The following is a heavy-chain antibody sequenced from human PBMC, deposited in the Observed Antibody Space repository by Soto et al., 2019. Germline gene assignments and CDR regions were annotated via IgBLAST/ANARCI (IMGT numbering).Heavy chain of an antibody. V-gene: IGHV3-11*01. D-gene: IGHD3-10*01. CDR2: ISSSGSTI. Sequence: GGSLRLSCAASGFTFSDYYMSWIRQAPGKGLEWVSYISSSGSTIYYADSVKGRFTISRDNAKNSLYLQMNSLRAEDTAVYYCARDHRVGESNPFDYWGQGTLVTVSS. CDR3: ARDHRVGESNPFDY. J-gene: IGHJ4*02. CDR1: GFTFSDYY.